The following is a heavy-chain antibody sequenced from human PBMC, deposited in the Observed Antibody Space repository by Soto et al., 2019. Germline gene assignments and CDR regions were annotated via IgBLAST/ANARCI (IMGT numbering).Heavy chain of an antibody. CDR2: ISAYNGNT. V-gene: IGHV1-18*01. J-gene: IGHJ5*02. CDR1: GYTFTSYG. D-gene: IGHD4-17*01. Sequence: QVQLVQSGAEVKKPGASVKVSCKASGYTFTSYGISWVRQAPGQGLEWMGWISAYNGNTNYAQKLQGXVXXXPXXSTSTAYMELRSLRSDDTAVYYCASDLSDGGWFDPWGQGTLVTVSS. CDR3: ASDLSDGGWFDP.